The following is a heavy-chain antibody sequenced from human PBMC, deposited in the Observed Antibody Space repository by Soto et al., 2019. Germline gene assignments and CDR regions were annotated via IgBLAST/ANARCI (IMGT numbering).Heavy chain of an antibody. D-gene: IGHD2-2*01. J-gene: IGHJ5*02. CDR3: ARQRTPMCSSTSCHNNWFDP. V-gene: IGHV5-51*01. CDR2: IYPGDSDT. Sequence: KGLEWMGIIYPGDSDTRYSPSFQGQVTISADKSISTAYLQWSSLKASDTAMYYCARQRTPMCSSTSCHNNWFDPWGQGTLVTVSS.